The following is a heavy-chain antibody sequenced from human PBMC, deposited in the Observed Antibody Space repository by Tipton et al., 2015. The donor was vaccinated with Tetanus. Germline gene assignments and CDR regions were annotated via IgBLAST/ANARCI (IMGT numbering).Heavy chain of an antibody. J-gene: IGHJ6*02. CDR3: ARASNSNGPYYYGMNV. D-gene: IGHD4-11*01. Sequence: SLRLSCAGSGFTLDDYTMHWVRQAPGKGLEWVSLISWDGGSTFYSDSVRGRFTTSRDNIKKSLYLQMNSLRTEDTALYYCARASNSNGPYYYGMNVWGQGTTVTVSS. CDR2: ISWDGGST. V-gene: IGHV3-43*01. CDR1: GFTLDDYT.